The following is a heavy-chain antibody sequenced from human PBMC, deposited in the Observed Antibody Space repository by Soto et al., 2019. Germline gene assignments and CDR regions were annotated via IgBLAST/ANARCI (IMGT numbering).Heavy chain of an antibody. V-gene: IGHV1-18*01. CDR2: IGAYNGNT. CDR3: ARYACTGGPCYNGRADN. Sequence: QVQLVQSGAEVKKPGASVRVSCKASGYTLTNYGITWVRQAPGQGLEWMGWIGAYNGNTDYAQKLQGRVTMTTDTSTSTAYMELRSLRSDDTAVYYCARYACTGGPCYNGRADNWGQGTLVTVAS. J-gene: IGHJ4*02. D-gene: IGHD2-15*01. CDR1: GYTLTNYG.